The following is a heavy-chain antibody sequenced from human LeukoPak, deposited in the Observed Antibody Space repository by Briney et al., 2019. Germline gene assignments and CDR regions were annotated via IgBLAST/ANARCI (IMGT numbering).Heavy chain of an antibody. D-gene: IGHD2-8*01. Sequence: ASMKVSCKASGYTLNAYYMHWVRQAPGQGLEWMGRINPNGGDTNYAQKFGGRVTMTTDTTISTAYMELSNLRSDDTAVYFCARSAAQCTNGVCYTEYYMDVWGKGTTVTVPS. CDR2: INPNGGDT. CDR1: GYTLNAYY. CDR3: ARSAAQCTNGVCYTEYYMDV. V-gene: IGHV1-2*02. J-gene: IGHJ6*03.